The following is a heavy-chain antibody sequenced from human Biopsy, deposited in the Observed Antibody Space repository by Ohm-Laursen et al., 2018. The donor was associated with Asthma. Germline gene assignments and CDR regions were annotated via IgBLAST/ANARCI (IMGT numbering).Heavy chain of an antibody. D-gene: IGHD3-22*01. Sequence: SLRLSCSAFGFTFDDYAMHWVRQAPGKGLEWVSVIYSGGTSHTADSVRGRFTISRDYSKNTLYLQMHSLRAEDTAGYYCARGDSSNWSHYYFDYWGQGTLVTVSS. V-gene: IGHV3-23*03. CDR1: GFTFDDYA. CDR2: IYSGGTS. CDR3: ARGDSSNWSHYYFDY. J-gene: IGHJ4*02.